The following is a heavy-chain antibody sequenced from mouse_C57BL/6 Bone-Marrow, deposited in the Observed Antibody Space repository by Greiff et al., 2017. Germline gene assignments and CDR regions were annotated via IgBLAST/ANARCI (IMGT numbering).Heavy chain of an antibody. CDR3: ARGSAYGSLDY. J-gene: IGHJ2*01. CDR2: FHPYNDDT. CDR1: GYTFTTYP. V-gene: IGHV1-47*01. D-gene: IGHD1-1*01. Sequence: VQLLQSGAELVKPGASVKMSCKASGYTFTTYPIAWMKQNHGKSLEWIGNFHPYNDDTKYTEKLNGKATLTVENASSTVYLELSRLASNVSAVYYCARGSAYGSLDYWGQGPTLTVSS.